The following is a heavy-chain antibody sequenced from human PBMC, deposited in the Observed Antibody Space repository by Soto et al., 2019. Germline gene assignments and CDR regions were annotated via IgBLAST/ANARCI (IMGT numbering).Heavy chain of an antibody. CDR2: ISSNGGST. J-gene: IGHJ3*02. V-gene: IGHV3-64*01. CDR3: ARDLLPETGEDAFDI. Sequence: GGSLRLSCAASGFTFSSYAMHWVRQAPGKGLEYVSAISSNGGSTYYANSVKGRFTISRDNSKNTLYLQMGSLRAEDMAVYYCARDLLPETGEDAFDIWGQGTMVTVSS. D-gene: IGHD7-27*01. CDR1: GFTFSSYA.